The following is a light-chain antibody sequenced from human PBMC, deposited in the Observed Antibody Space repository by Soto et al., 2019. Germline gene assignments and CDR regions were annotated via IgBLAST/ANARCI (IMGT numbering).Light chain of an antibody. CDR1: SSDVGGYDF. J-gene: IGLJ1*01. V-gene: IGLV2-14*01. CDR3: SSYGSSGTSV. Sequence: LTQPASVAGSPGQSITISCAGTSSDVGGYDFVSWYQHHPGRAPKLLIYEVSGRPSGVSYRFSGSKSGNTASLIISGLQAEDEAYYYCSSYGSSGTSVFGTGTKVTVL. CDR2: EVS.